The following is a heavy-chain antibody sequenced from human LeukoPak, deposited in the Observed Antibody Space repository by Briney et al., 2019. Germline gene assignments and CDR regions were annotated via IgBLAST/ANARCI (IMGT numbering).Heavy chain of an antibody. D-gene: IGHD3-10*01. Sequence: GGSLRLSCAASGFTFSSSAMHWVRRAPGKGLEWVAIISYDGRNKNYADSVKGRFTISRDNSKNTLYLQMNSLRPDDTTVYYCAKSYGSGSYYFDHWGQGTLVTVSS. CDR1: GFTFSSSA. J-gene: IGHJ4*02. V-gene: IGHV3-30-3*02. CDR2: ISYDGRNK. CDR3: AKSYGSGSYYFDH.